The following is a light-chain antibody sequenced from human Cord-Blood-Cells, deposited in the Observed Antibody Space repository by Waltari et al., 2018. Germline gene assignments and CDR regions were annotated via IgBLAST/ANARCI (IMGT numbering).Light chain of an antibody. J-gene: IGLJ3*02. V-gene: IGLV2-23*01. CDR1: SSDVGSYNL. CDR2: EGS. Sequence: QSALTQPASVSGSPGQSITISCTGTSSDVGSYNLVSWYQQHPGKAPKRMIYEGSERPSGVSNRFSGSKSGNTASLTISGLQAEDEADYYCCSHAGSSTWVFGGGTKLTVL. CDR3: CSHAGSSTWV.